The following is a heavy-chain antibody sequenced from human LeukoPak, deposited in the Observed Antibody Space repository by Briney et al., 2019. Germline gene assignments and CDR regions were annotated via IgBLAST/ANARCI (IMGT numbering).Heavy chain of an antibody. CDR1: GFTFSSYA. CDR2: ISGSGGST. D-gene: IGHD1-26*01. V-gene: IGHV3-23*01. CDR3: AKGGSSLYFFDY. J-gene: IGHJ4*02. Sequence: GGSLRLSCAASGFTFSSYAMSWVRQAPGKGLEWVSAISGSGGSTYYADSVKGRFTISRDNSKNTLHLQMNSLRAEDTAVYYCAKGGSSLYFFDYWGQGTLVTVSS.